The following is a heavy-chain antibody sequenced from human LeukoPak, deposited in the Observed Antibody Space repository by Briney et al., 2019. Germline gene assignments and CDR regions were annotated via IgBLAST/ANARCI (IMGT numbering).Heavy chain of an antibody. J-gene: IGHJ4*02. V-gene: IGHV3-48*03. CDR1: GFRFSSYG. CDR3: ARGKSYGSGSYYPTNYFDY. Sequence: PGGSLRLSCAASGFRFSSYGMNWVRQAPGKGLEWVSYISSSGSTIYYADSVKGRFTISRDNAKNSLYLQMNSLRAEDTAVYYCARGKSYGSGSYYPTNYFDYWGQGTLVTVSS. D-gene: IGHD3-10*01. CDR2: ISSSGSTI.